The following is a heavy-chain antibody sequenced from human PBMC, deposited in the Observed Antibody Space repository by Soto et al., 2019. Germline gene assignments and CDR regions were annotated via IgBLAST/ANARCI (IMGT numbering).Heavy chain of an antibody. CDR1: GFTFSSYG. D-gene: IGHD2-21*01. CDR3: AREDCGGHCPGSFDY. J-gene: IGHJ4*02. CDR2: ISDGGGST. V-gene: IGHV3-23*01. Sequence: GSLRLSCAASGFTFSSYGMSWVRQSPGKGLEWVSVISDGGGSTFYADSVKGRFTIPRDNSKNTLYLQMNSLRPEDTAIYYCAREDCGGHCPGSFDYWGQGTLVTVSS.